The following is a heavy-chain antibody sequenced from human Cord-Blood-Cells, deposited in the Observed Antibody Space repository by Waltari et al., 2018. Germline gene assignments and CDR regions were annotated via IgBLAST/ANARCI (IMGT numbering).Heavy chain of an antibody. CDR3: ARASRSWYSSSWYAFDI. Sequence: QVQLQQWGAGLLKPSETLSLTCAVYGGSFRGYYWSWVRQPPGKGLEWIGEINHSGSTNYNPSLKSRVTISVDTSKNQFSLKLSSVTAADTAVYYCARASRSWYSSSWYAFDIWGQGTMVTVSS. J-gene: IGHJ3*02. CDR1: GGSFRGYY. V-gene: IGHV4-34*01. CDR2: INHSGST. D-gene: IGHD6-13*01.